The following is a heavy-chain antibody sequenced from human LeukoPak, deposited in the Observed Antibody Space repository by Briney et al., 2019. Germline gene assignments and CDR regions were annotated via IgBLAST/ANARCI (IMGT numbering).Heavy chain of an antibody. CDR2: ISDSGSST. Sequence: GGSLRLSCAASGFTFSRNAMSWVRQAPGKGLEWVSGISDSGSSTYYADSVKGRFTISRDNSKNTLYLQMNSLRAEDTAVYYCAKSGYNRFDYWGQGTLVTVSS. J-gene: IGHJ4*02. V-gene: IGHV3-23*01. CDR1: GFTFSRNA. CDR3: AKSGYNRFDY. D-gene: IGHD5-24*01.